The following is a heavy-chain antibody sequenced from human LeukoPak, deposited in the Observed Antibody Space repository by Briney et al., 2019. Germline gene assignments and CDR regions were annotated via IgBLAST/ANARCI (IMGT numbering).Heavy chain of an antibody. J-gene: IGHJ4*02. D-gene: IGHD3-9*01. CDR1: GFTFSSYA. Sequence: GGSLRLSCAASGFTFSSYAMSWVRQAAGKGLEWVSAISGSGGTTYYADSVKGRFTISRDNSKNTLYLQMNSLRAEDTAVYYCAKGVNILTGYSASLYFDYWGQGTLVTVSS. CDR3: AKGVNILTGYSASLYFDY. CDR2: ISGSGGTT. V-gene: IGHV3-23*01.